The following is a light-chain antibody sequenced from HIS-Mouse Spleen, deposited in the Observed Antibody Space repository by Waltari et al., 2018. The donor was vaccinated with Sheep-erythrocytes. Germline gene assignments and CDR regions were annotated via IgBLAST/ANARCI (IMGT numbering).Light chain of an antibody. Sequence: EIVMTQSPATLSVSPGARATLSCRASQSVSSYLAWYQQKPSQAPRLLIYDASNRATGIPARFSGSGSGTDFTLTISSLEPEDFAVYYCQQRSNWPPITFGQGTRLEIK. V-gene: IGKV3-11*01. CDR3: QQRSNWPPIT. J-gene: IGKJ5*01. CDR1: QSVSSY. CDR2: DAS.